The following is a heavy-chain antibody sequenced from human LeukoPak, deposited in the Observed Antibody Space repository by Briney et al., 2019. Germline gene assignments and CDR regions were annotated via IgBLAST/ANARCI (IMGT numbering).Heavy chain of an antibody. V-gene: IGHV1-24*01. CDR2: FDPEDGAT. CDR3: ATGDYGFDY. Sequence: GASVKVSCKVSGYTLTELSMHWVRQAPGKGLEWRGGFDPEDGATIYAQKFQGRVTMTEDTSTDTAYMELSSLRSEAPAVYYCATGDYGFDYWGQGTLVTVSS. CDR1: GYTLTELS. D-gene: IGHD4-17*01. J-gene: IGHJ4*02.